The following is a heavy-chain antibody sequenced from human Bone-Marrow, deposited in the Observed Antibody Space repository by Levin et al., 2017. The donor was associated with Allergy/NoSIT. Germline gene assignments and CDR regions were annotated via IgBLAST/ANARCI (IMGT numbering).Heavy chain of an antibody. CDR1: GFTFSSYG. V-gene: IGHV3-30*03. CDR2: ISYDGSEK. J-gene: IGHJ6*03. D-gene: IGHD3-16*01. CDR3: ARVLMSYYMDV. Sequence: PGGSLRLSCAASGFTFSSYGMHWVRQAPGKGLEWVSFISYDGSEKDYGDSVKGRFTISRDKSKNTLYLQMNSLRAEDTAVYYCARVLMSYYMDVWGKGTTVSVS.